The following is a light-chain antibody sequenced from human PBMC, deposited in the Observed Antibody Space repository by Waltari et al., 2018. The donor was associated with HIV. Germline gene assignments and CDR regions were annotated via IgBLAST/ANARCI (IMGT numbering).Light chain of an antibody. CDR3: AAWDDSLNGVV. V-gene: IGLV1-44*01. Sequence: QSVLTQPPSASGTPGQRVTISCSGSSSNIGSNTVNWYQQLPGTAPKLLIYSNNARPSGVPDRFAGSKSGTPASLAISGLQSEDEADYYCAAWDDSLNGVVFGGGTKLTVL. CDR1: SSNIGSNT. CDR2: SNN. J-gene: IGLJ2*01.